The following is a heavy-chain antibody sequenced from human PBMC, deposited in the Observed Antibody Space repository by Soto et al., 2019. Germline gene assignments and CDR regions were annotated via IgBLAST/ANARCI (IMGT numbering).Heavy chain of an antibody. CDR3: ARSSHQLRYGMDV. J-gene: IGHJ6*02. CDR1: AFTFSTYA. V-gene: IGHV3-30-3*01. CDR2: ISYDGSNK. Sequence: QLVESGGGVVQPGRSLRLSCAASAFTFSTYAMHWVRQAPGKGLEWVAVISYDGSNKYFADSVKGRFTISRDNSKNALYLQMSSLRAEDTAVYYCARSSHQLRYGMDVWGQGTTVTVSS. D-gene: IGHD2-2*01.